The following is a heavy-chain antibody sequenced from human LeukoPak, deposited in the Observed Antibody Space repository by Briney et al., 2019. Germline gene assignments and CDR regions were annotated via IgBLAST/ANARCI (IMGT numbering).Heavy chain of an antibody. CDR2: VYYTGSS. D-gene: IGHD3-10*01. J-gene: IGHJ4*02. CDR1: GGSISSSY. Sequence: PSETLSLTCTVSGGSISSSYWSWLRQPPGKGLEWIGYVYYTGSSYYNPSLKSRATTSIDMSKNQFSLKLTSMTAADTAVYYCAGYGSGSYYKAFDFWGQGILVTVSS. V-gene: IGHV4-59*01. CDR3: AGYGSGSYYKAFDF.